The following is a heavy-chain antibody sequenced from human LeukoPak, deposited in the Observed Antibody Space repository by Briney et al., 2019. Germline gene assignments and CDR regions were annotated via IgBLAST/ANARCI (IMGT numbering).Heavy chain of an antibody. CDR1: GYTFTGYY. CDR3: ARNRVPARGYYDILTGYFY. D-gene: IGHD3-9*01. V-gene: IGHV1-2*02. CDR2: INPNSGGT. Sequence: GASVKVSCKASGYTFTGYYMHWVRQAPGQGLEWMGWINPNSGGTNYAQKFQGRVTMTRDTSISTAYMELSRLRSDDTAVYYCARNRVPARGYYDILTGYFYWGQGTLVTVSS. J-gene: IGHJ4*02.